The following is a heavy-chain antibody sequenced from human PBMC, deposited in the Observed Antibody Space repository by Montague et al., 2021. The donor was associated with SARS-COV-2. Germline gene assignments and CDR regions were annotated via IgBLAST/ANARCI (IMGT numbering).Heavy chain of an antibody. D-gene: IGHD2-2*01. Sequence: SETLSLTCSILGSWNSGSYRKSTRLNSSHTLKSYADICLRRNTNYNPSLKSRVTISIDASKNQFSLKLSSVTAADTAVYYCARFAYRLLFIASYYGMDVWGQCTTVTVSS. V-gene: IGHV4-34*01. CDR1: GSWNSGSY. J-gene: IGHJ6*02. CDR3: ARFAYRLLFIASYYGMDV. CDR2: ICLRRNT.